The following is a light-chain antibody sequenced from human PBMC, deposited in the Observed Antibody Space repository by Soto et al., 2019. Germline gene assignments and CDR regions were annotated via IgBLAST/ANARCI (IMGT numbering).Light chain of an antibody. CDR3: ASGDDSLNGPV. CDR1: SSNIGSNT. V-gene: IGLV1-44*01. Sequence: QSVLTQPPSASGTPGQRVTISCSGSSSNIGSNTVNWYQQLPGTAPKLLIYSNNQRPSGVPDRFSGSKSGTSASLAISGLQSEDEAYYYCASGDDSLNGPVFCGGTKVTVL. J-gene: IGLJ3*02. CDR2: SNN.